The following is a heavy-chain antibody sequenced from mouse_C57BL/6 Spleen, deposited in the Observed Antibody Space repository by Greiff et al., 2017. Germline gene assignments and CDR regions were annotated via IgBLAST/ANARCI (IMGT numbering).Heavy chain of an antibody. CDR3: ARHRNDLYAMDY. Sequence: VQLVESGAELVKPGASVKISCKASGYAFSSYWMNWVKQRPGKGLEWIGQIYPGDGDPNYNGKFKGKATLTADKSSSAAYMQLSSLTSEDSAVYFCARHRNDLYAMDYWGQGTSVTVSS. CDR1: GYAFSSYW. D-gene: IGHD2-12*01. J-gene: IGHJ4*01. CDR2: IYPGDGDP. V-gene: IGHV1-80*01.